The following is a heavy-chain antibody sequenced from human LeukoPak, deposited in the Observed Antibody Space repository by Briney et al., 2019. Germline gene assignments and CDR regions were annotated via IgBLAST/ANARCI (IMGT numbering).Heavy chain of an antibody. V-gene: IGHV1-69*01. Sequence: ASVKVSCKASGGTFSSYAISWVRQAPGQGLEWMGGIVPIFGTANYAQKFQGRVTITADESTSTAYMELSSLRSEDTAVYYCARAVLSGWYGGYYYGMDAWGQGTTVTVSS. CDR2: IVPIFGTA. D-gene: IGHD6-19*01. CDR3: ARAVLSGWYGGYYYGMDA. CDR1: GGTFSSYA. J-gene: IGHJ6*02.